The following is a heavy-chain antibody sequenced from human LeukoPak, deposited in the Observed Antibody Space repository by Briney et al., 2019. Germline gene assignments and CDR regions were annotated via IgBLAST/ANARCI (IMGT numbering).Heavy chain of an antibody. CDR1: GYTFTGYY. CDR2: INPNSGGT. V-gene: IGHV1-2*06. D-gene: IGHD2-15*01. J-gene: IGHJ4*02. CDR3: ARGYCSGGSCYAFDY. Sequence: GASVKVSCKASGYTFTGYYMHWVRQAPGQGLEWMGRINPNSGGTNYAQKFQGRVTMTRDTYISTAYMELSRLRSDDTAVYYCARGYCSGGSCYAFDYWGQGTLVTVSS.